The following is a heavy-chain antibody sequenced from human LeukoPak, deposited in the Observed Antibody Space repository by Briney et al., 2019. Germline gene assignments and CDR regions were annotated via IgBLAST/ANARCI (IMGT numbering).Heavy chain of an antibody. J-gene: IGHJ5*02. CDR2: ISSTSDYI. D-gene: IGHD4-17*01. CDR3: AREVSSYADHVADRDS. Sequence: GGSLRLSCAASGFSFSNYTMNWVRQAPGKGLAWVSSISSTSDYIYYADSVKGRFTVSRDNAKSSLFLQMNSLRAEDTGVYYCAREVSSYADHVADRDSWGQGALVTVSS. CDR1: GFSFSNYT. V-gene: IGHV3-21*01.